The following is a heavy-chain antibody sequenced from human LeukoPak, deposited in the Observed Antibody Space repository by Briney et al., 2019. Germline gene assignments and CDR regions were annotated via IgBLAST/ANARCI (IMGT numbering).Heavy chain of an antibody. V-gene: IGHV4-34*01. CDR2: INHSGST. CDR3: ARAGYGDYWFDP. Sequence: PSETLSLTCAVYGGSFSGYSWSWIRQPPGKGLEWIGEINHSGSTNYNPSLKSRVTISVDTSKNKFSLKLSSVTAADTAVYYCARAGYGDYWFDPWGQGTLVTVSS. J-gene: IGHJ5*02. D-gene: IGHD4-17*01. CDR1: GGSFSGYS.